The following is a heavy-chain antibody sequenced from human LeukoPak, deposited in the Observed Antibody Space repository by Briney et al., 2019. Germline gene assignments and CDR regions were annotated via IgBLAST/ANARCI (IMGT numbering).Heavy chain of an antibody. CDR1: GFTFSSYG. CDR3: AKGIGYDTYYFDY. D-gene: IGHD5-12*01. Sequence: GGSLRLSCAASGFTFSSYGMTWVRQAPGMGLEWVSSISGGGESTYNADSVKGRFTISRDNSKNTLHVQMNSLRAEDTAVYYCAKGIGYDTYYFDYWGQGTLVTGSS. CDR2: ISGGGEST. V-gene: IGHV3-23*01. J-gene: IGHJ4*02.